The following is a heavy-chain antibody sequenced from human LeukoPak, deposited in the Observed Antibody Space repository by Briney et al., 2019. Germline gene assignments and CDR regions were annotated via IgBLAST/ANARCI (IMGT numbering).Heavy chain of an antibody. CDR2: ISSNGGST. CDR1: GFTFSSYG. Sequence: GRSLRLSCAASGFTFSSYGMHWVRQAPGKGLEYVSAISSNGGSTYYANSVKGRFTISRDNSKNTLYLQMGSLRAEDMAVYYCARGSAPNYDFWSGYYREDYFDYWGQGTLVTVSS. CDR3: ARGSAPNYDFWSGYYREDYFDY. D-gene: IGHD3-3*01. J-gene: IGHJ4*02. V-gene: IGHV3-64*01.